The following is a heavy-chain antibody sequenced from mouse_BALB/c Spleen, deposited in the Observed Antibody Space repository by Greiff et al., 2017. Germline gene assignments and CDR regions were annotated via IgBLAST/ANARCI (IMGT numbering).Heavy chain of an antibody. CDR1: GFTFSSFG. Sequence: EVQGVESGGGLVQPGGSRKLSCAASGFTFSSFGMHWVRQAPEKGLEWVAYISSGSSTIYYADTVKGRFTISRDNPKNTLFLQMTSLRSEDTAMYYCARYCNYNYYAMDYWGQGTSVTVSS. J-gene: IGHJ4*01. D-gene: IGHD2-1*01. CDR3: ARYCNYNYYAMDY. V-gene: IGHV5-17*02. CDR2: ISSGSSTI.